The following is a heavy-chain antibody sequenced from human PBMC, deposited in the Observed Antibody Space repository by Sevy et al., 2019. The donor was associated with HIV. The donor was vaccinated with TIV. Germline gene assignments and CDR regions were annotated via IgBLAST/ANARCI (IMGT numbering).Heavy chain of an antibody. J-gene: IGHJ4*02. V-gene: IGHV1-69*13. D-gene: IGHD3-22*01. CDR3: ARGPVIACVSSGYSLDY. CDR1: GGTFSSYA. Sequence: ASVKVSCKASGGTFSSYAISWVRQAPGQGLEWMGGIIPIFGTANYAQKFQGRGTITADESTSTAYMELSSLRSEDTAVYYCARGPVIACVSSGYSLDYWGQGTLVTASS. CDR2: IIPIFGTA.